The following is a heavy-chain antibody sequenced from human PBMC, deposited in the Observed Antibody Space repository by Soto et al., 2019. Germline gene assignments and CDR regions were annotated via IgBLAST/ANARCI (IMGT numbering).Heavy chain of an antibody. V-gene: IGHV3-30-3*01. D-gene: IGHD2-15*01. CDR1: GFIFSSDA. CDR2: ISYDGSNK. J-gene: IGHJ2*01. CDR3: ARDQGEVDCSGGSCHSWYYDL. Sequence: QVRLVESGGGVVQPGRSLRLSCAASGFIFSSDAMHWDRQAPGKGLEWVAVISYDGSNKYYADSVKGRFTISRDNSKNTLYLQMNSLRAEDTAVYYCARDQGEVDCSGGSCHSWYYDLWGRGTLVTVSS.